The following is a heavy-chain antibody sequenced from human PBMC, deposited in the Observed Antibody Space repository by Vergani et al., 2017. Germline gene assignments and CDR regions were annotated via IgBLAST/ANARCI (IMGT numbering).Heavy chain of an antibody. V-gene: IGHV4-30-2*01. CDR1: GGSISSGGYS. J-gene: IGHJ4*02. CDR3: ARGPPHYYGSGPPFDY. Sequence: QLQLQESGSGLVKPSQTLSLTCAVSGGSISSGGYSWSWIRQPPGKGLEWIGYIYHSGSTYYNPSLKSRVTISVDRSKNQFSLKLSSVTAADTAVHYCARGPPHYYGSGPPFDYWGQGTLVTVSS. D-gene: IGHD3-10*01. CDR2: IYHSGST.